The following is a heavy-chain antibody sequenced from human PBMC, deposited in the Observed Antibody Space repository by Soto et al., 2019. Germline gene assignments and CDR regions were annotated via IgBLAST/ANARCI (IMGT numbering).Heavy chain of an antibody. J-gene: IGHJ6*02. CDR3: ARSLTEGYCTITGCYTRPLYGMDV. CDR2: INPNSGGT. V-gene: IGHV1-2*02. Sequence: ASVKVSCKASGYTFSGYYIHWLRQAPGQGLEWMGWINPNSGGTNYAQKFQGRVTVTRDTPTSTAYMELSRLTSDDTAVYYCARSLTEGYCTITGCYTRPLYGMDVWGQGPTVPV. CDR1: GYTFSGYY. D-gene: IGHD2-2*02.